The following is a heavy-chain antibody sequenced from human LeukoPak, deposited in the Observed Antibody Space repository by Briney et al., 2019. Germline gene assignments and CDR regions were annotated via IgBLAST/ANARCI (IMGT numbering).Heavy chain of an antibody. CDR1: GGSISSAGYY. CDR2: VYTSGRT. V-gene: IGHV4-61*02. CDR3: ARGSNWNSYDY. D-gene: IGHD1-1*01. J-gene: IGHJ4*02. Sequence: PSQTLSLTCTVSGGSISSAGYYWSWIRQPAGKGLEWIGRVYTSGRTNYIPSLKSRVTISLDTSNKQFSLKLSSVTAADTAVYYCARGSNWNSYDYWGQGTLVTVSS.